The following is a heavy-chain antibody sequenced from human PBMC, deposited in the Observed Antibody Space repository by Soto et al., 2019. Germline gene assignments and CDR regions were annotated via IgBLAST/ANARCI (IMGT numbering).Heavy chain of an antibody. D-gene: IGHD1-26*01. CDR3: ARGASIVGVNRPGWFDP. CDR1: GGTFSSYT. Sequence: QVQLVQSGAEVKKPGSSVKVSCKASGGTFSSYTISWVRQAPGQGLEWMGRIIPILGIANYAQKFQGRVTITADKSTSTAYMELSSLRSEDTAVYYCARGASIVGVNRPGWFDPWGQGTLVTVSS. V-gene: IGHV1-69*02. CDR2: IIPILGIA. J-gene: IGHJ5*02.